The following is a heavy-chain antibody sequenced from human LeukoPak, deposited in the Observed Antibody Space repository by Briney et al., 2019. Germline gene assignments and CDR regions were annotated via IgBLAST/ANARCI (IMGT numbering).Heavy chain of an antibody. CDR2: IYYSGST. CDR3: AATSMVRGGEAFDI. Sequence: SETLSLTCTVSGGSISSSSYYWGWIRQPPGKGLEWIGSIYYSGSTYYNPSLKSRVTISVDTSKNQFSLKLSSVTAADTAVYYCAATSMVRGGEAFDIWGQGTMVTVSS. J-gene: IGHJ3*02. D-gene: IGHD3-10*01. V-gene: IGHV4-39*01. CDR1: GGSISSSSYY.